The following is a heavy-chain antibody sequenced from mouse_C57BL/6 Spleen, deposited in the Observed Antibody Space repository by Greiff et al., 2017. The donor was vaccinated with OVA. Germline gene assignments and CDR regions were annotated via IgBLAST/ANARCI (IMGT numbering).Heavy chain of an antibody. CDR3: ARNYGSSSHYYFDY. Sequence: EVQRVESGGGLVKPGGSLKLSCAASGFTLSDYGMHWVRQAPEKGLEWVAYFSSGSSTIYYADTVKGRFTISRDNAKNTLFLQMTSLRSEDTAMYYCARNYGSSSHYYFDYWGQGTTLTVSS. CDR2: FSSGSSTI. D-gene: IGHD1-1*01. J-gene: IGHJ2*01. V-gene: IGHV5-17*01. CDR1: GFTLSDYG.